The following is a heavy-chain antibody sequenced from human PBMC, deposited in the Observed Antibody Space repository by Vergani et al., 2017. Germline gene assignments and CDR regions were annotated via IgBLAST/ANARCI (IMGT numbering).Heavy chain of an antibody. V-gene: IGHV1-3*01. CDR3: ARGGYSGPPLL. D-gene: IGHD5-12*01. Sequence: QVQLVESGGGVVQPGRSLRLSCAASGFTFSSYAMHWVRQAPGQRLEWMGWINAGNGNTKYSQKFQGRVTITRDTSASTAYMELSSLRSEDTAVYYCARGGYSGPPLLWGQGTLVTVSS. CDR1: GFTFSSYA. CDR2: INAGNGNT. J-gene: IGHJ4*02.